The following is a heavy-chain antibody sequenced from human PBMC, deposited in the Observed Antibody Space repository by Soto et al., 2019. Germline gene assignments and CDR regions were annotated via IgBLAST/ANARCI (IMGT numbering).Heavy chain of an antibody. CDR3: AKPHYYGSGSEDY. CDR1: GFTFSSYA. D-gene: IGHD3-10*01. Sequence: EVQLLESGGGLVQPGGSLRLSCAASGFTFSSYAMTWVRQAPGKGLECVSSISGSGHSTYYADSVKGRFTTSRDNSKNTLFLQMNSLRAEDTAIYYCAKPHYYGSGSEDYWGQGTLVTVSS. CDR2: ISGSGHST. J-gene: IGHJ4*02. V-gene: IGHV3-23*01.